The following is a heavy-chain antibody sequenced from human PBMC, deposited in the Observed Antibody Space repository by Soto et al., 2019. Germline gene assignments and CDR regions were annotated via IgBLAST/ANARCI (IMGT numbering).Heavy chain of an antibody. Sequence: PSQTLSLTCVISGDSVSSNSSAWNWIRQSPSRGLEWLGRTYYRSRWYNDYAVSVRSRITVNADTSKNQFSLHLNSLTPEDTAAYYCAGTSSLQWYYMDVWDKGTTVTVSS. CDR3: AGTSSLQWYYMDV. J-gene: IGHJ6*03. CDR1: GDSVSSNSSA. CDR2: TYYRSRWYN. D-gene: IGHD1-7*01. V-gene: IGHV6-1*01.